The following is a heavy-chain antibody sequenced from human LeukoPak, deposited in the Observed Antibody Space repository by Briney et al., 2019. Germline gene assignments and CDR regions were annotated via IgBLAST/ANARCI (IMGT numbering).Heavy chain of an antibody. D-gene: IGHD3-10*01. V-gene: IGHV3-23*01. CDR3: ATTYGSGSYYTDY. J-gene: IGHJ4*02. CDR1: GFTFSSYA. CDR2: ISGSGGST. Sequence: GGSLRLSCAASGFTFSSYAMSWVRQAPGKGLEWVSAISGSGGSTYYADSVKGRFTISRDNSKNTLYLQMNSLRAEDTAVYYCATTYGSGSYYTDYWGQGTLVTVPS.